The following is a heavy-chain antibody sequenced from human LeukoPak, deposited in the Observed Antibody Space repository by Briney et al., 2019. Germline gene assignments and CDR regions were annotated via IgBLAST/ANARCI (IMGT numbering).Heavy chain of an antibody. V-gene: IGHV3-11*01. CDR1: GFTFSDYY. D-gene: IGHD3-3*01. J-gene: IGHJ5*02. CDR2: ISSSGSTI. CDR3: ARAFDFWSGNWFDP. Sequence: GGSLRLSCAASGFTFSDYYMSWIRQAPGKGLEWVSYISSSGSTIYYADSVKGRFTISRDNAKNSLYLQMNSLRAEDTAVYYCARAFDFWSGNWFDPWGQGTLVTVSS.